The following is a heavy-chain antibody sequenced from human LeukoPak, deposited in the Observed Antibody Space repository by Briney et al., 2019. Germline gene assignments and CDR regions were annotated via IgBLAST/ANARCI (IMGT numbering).Heavy chain of an antibody. CDR2: MNPNSGNT. D-gene: IGHD5-18*01. CDR3: ARRTHTAGDFDY. J-gene: IGHJ4*02. CDR1: GYTFTSYD. Sequence: ASVKVSCKASGYTFTSYDINWVRQATGQGLEWMGWMNPNSGNTGYAQKFQGRVTMTRNTSIGTAYMELSSLRSEDTAVYYCARRTHTAGDFDYWGQGTLVTVSS. V-gene: IGHV1-8*01.